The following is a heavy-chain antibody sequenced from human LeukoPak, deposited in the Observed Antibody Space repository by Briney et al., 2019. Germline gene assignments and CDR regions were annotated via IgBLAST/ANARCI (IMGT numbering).Heavy chain of an antibody. J-gene: IGHJ4*02. CDR1: GDSISRYY. Sequence: SETLSLTCTVSGDSISRYYWDWIRQPAGKGLEWLGRISPSGTSDYITSLKGRLIISLDKSRNQLFLNLTSVTAADTAIYYCARGWQQLVYWGQGALVIVSS. CDR2: ISPSGTS. V-gene: IGHV4-4*07. D-gene: IGHD6-13*01. CDR3: ARGWQQLVY.